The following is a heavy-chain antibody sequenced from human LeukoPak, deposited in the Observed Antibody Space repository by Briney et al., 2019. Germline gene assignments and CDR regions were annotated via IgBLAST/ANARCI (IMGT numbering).Heavy chain of an antibody. CDR2: FDPEDGET. V-gene: IGHV1-24*01. D-gene: IGHD2-21*01. Sequence: PSVKVSCQVSGYTLTELSMHWVRQAPGEGLEWMGGFDPEDGETIYAQKFQGRVTMTEDTSTDTAYMELSSLRSEDTAVYYCATLGRSGGYCLDYWGQGTLVTVSS. CDR1: GYTLTELS. CDR3: ATLGRSGGYCLDY. J-gene: IGHJ4*02.